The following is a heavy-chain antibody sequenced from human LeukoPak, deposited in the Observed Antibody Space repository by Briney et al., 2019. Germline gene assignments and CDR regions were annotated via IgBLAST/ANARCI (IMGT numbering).Heavy chain of an antibody. CDR3: ARGASSGEYFDY. V-gene: IGHV3-13*01. Sequence: GGSLILSCAASGFTFSSYDMHWVRQATGKGLEWVSAIGTAGDTYYPGSVKGRFTISRENAKNSLYLQINSLRAGDTAVYYCARGASSGEYFDYWGQGTLVSVSS. CDR2: IGTAGDT. D-gene: IGHD3-10*01. J-gene: IGHJ4*02. CDR1: GFTFSSYD.